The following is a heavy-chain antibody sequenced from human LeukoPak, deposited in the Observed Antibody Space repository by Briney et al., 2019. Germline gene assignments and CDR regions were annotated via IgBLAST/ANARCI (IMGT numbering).Heavy chain of an antibody. Sequence: PGGSLRLSCAASGFSFRSYAMSWVPQAPGKGLEWVSTISGSGVSSYYADSVKGRFTISRDNSKNTLYLQMNSLRAEDTAVYYCAKIAVAGYSANYYYFDYWGQGTLVTVSS. CDR2: ISGSGVSS. V-gene: IGHV3-23*01. CDR3: AKIAVAGYSANYYYFDY. CDR1: GFSFRSYA. D-gene: IGHD6-19*01. J-gene: IGHJ4*02.